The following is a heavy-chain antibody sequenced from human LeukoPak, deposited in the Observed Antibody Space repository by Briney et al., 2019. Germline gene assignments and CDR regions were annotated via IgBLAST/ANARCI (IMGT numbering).Heavy chain of an antibody. Sequence: HAGGALRLSCAASGFTFNSYSMNWVRQAPGKGLEWVSYISSSSSSITYADSVKGRFTISRDNAQNSLCLQMNSLRDEDTAVYYCARSFGYFDYWGQGTLVTVSS. V-gene: IGHV3-48*02. CDR2: ISSSSSSI. CDR3: ARSFGYFDY. D-gene: IGHD3-3*01. CDR1: GFTFNSYS. J-gene: IGHJ4*02.